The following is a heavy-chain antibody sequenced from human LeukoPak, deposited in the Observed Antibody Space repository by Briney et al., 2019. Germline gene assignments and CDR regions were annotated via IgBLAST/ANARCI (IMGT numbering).Heavy chain of an antibody. J-gene: IGHJ4*02. CDR3: ARAQVGIVGATEFAY. D-gene: IGHD1-26*01. V-gene: IGHV4-59*08. Sequence: SETLSLTCTVSGGSISSYYWTWIRQPPGKGLEWIGYIYYSGSTKYNPSLKSRVTISVDSSKNHSSLKLSSVTAADTAVYYCARAQVGIVGATEFAYWGQGTLVTVSS. CDR2: IYYSGST. CDR1: GGSISSYY.